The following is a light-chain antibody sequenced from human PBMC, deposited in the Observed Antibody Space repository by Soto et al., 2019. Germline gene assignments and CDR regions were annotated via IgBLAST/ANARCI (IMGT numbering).Light chain of an antibody. CDR3: QQHAYSPPWT. V-gene: IGKV3-20*01. CDR1: QSVSSSY. Sequence: EIVLTQSPGTLSLSPGEKATLSCRASQSVSSSYLAWYQQKPGQAPRLLIYDASSRATGIPDRFSGSGSGTDFTLTICRLEPEDFAVYYCQQHAYSPPWTFGQVTKVEIK. CDR2: DAS. J-gene: IGKJ1*01.